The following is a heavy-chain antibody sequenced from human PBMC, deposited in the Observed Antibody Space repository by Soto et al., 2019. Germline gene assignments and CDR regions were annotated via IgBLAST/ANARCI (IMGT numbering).Heavy chain of an antibody. Sequence: QVQLVESGGGVVQPGRSLRLSCAASGFTFSSYGMHWVRQAPGKGLEWVAVISHDGSNKYYADSVKGRFTISRNTSKITMYLQMNSLRAGDTAVYYCAKDRPRITMVRGVIITNYYYYGMDVWGQGTTVTVSS. CDR2: ISHDGSNK. D-gene: IGHD3-10*01. CDR3: AKDRPRITMVRGVIITNYYYYGMDV. V-gene: IGHV3-30*18. CDR1: GFTFSSYG. J-gene: IGHJ6*02.